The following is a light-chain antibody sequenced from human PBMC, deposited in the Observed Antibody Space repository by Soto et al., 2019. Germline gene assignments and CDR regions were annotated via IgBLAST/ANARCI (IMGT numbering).Light chain of an antibody. Sequence: QSVLTKPASVSGSPGQSITISCTGTSSDVGGYNYVSWYQQHPGKAPKVIIYEVSNRPSGVSNRFSGSKSGNTASLTISGLQAEDEADYYCSSYTSSSTPWVFGGGTKLTVL. CDR2: EVS. CDR3: SSYTSSSTPWV. J-gene: IGLJ3*02. V-gene: IGLV2-14*01. CDR1: SSDVGGYNY.